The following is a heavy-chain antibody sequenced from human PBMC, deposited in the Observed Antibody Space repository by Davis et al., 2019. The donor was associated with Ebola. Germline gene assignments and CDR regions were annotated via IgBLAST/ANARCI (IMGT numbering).Heavy chain of an antibody. V-gene: IGHV3-15*01. CDR2: IKSKTDGGTT. D-gene: IGHD3-16*02. CDR3: SALNDYIWGSYRSDY. CDR1: GGSFSGYY. Sequence: ETLSLTCAVYGGSFSGYYWSWIRQPPGKGLEWVGRIKSKTDGGTTDYAAPVKGRFTISRDDSKDTLYLQMNSLKTEDTAVYYCSALNDYIWGSYRSDYWGQGTLVTVSS. J-gene: IGHJ4*02.